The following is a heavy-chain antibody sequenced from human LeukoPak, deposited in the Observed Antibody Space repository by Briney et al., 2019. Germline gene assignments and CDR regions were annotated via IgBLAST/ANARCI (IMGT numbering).Heavy chain of an antibody. CDR2: IWYDGSKK. D-gene: IGHD4-17*01. CDR1: GFTFSTYV. J-gene: IGHJ4*02. Sequence: PGGSLRLSCAASGFTFSTYVMHWVRQAPGKGLEWVAVIWYDGSKKDYADSVMGRFTISRDNSKNTLYLQMNSLRAEDTAVYYCAREMNYGDYFDYWGQGTLVTVSS. V-gene: IGHV3-33*01. CDR3: AREMNYGDYFDY.